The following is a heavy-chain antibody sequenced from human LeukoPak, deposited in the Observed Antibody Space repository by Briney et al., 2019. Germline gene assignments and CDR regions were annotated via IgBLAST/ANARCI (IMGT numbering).Heavy chain of an antibody. CDR3: ARTGTYCSGGSCYWGYYYYGMDV. J-gene: IGHJ6*02. CDR2: IIPIFGIA. D-gene: IGHD2-15*01. Sequence: AASLKVSCKASGGTFSSYAISWVRQAPGQGLEWMGRIIPIFGIANYAQKFQGRVTITADKSTSTAYMELSSLRSEDTAVYYCARTGTYCSGGSCYWGYYYYGMDVWGQGTTVTVSS. CDR1: GGTFSSYA. V-gene: IGHV1-69*04.